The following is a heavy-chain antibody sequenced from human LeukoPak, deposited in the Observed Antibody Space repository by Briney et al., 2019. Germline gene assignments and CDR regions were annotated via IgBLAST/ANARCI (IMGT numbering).Heavy chain of an antibody. V-gene: IGHV3-30*01. CDR3: ARAEHDYSNCVLPDY. Sequence: GGSLRLSCAASGFTFSSYAMHWVRQAPGKGLEWVAVISYDGSNKHYADSVKGRFTISRDNSKNTLYLQMNSLRAEDTAVYYCARAEHDYSNCVLPDYWDQGTLVTVSS. CDR2: ISYDGSNK. D-gene: IGHD4-11*01. CDR1: GFTFSSYA. J-gene: IGHJ4*02.